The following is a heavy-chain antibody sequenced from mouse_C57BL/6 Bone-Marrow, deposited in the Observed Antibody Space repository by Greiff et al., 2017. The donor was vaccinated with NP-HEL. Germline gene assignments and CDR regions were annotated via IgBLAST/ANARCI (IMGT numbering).Heavy chain of an antibody. CDR3: ARATVVAFYWYLDV. D-gene: IGHD1-1*01. CDR1: GYTFTDYY. V-gene: IGHV1-26*01. Sequence: VQLQQSGPELVKPGASVKISCKASGYTFTDYYMNWVKQSHGKSLEWIGDINPNNGGTSYIQKFKGQATLTVDKSSSTAYMELRSLTSEDSAVYYCARATVVAFYWYLDVWGTGTTVTVSS. CDR2: INPNNGGT. J-gene: IGHJ1*03.